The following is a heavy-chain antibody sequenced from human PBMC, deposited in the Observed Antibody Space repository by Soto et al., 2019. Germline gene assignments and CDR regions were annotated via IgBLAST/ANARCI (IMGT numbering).Heavy chain of an antibody. CDR2: MNPNSGNT. CDR3: ARGNPYYYDSSGYLDY. J-gene: IGHJ4*02. V-gene: IGHV1-8*01. D-gene: IGHD3-22*01. Sequence: VASVKVSCKASGYTFTSYDINWVRQATGQGLEWMGWMNPNSGNTGYAQKFQGRVTMTRNTSISTAYMELSSLRSEDTAVYYCARGNPYYYDSSGYLDYWGQGTLVTVSS. CDR1: GYTFTSYD.